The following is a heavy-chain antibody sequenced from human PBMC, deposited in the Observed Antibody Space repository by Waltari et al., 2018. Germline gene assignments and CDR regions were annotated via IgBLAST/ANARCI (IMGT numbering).Heavy chain of an antibody. CDR1: GYSIRSGYY. J-gene: IGHJ4*02. CDR2: IYHSGST. D-gene: IGHD2-15*01. CDR3: ARQHGGNPIFDY. V-gene: IGHV4-38-2*01. Sequence: QVQLQESGPGLVKPSETLSLTCAVSGYSIRSGYYWGWIRQPPGKGLEWIGSIYHSGSTYYNPSLKSRVTISVDTSKNQFSLKLSSVTAADTAVYYCARQHGGNPIFDYWGQGTLVTVSS.